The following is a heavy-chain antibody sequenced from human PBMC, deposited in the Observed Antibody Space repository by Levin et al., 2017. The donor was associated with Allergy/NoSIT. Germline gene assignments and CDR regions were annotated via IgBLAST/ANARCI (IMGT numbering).Heavy chain of an antibody. CDR2: IDWDDAK. V-gene: IGHV2-70*11. CDR3: ARTIVAAPVGGAIDY. D-gene: IGHD6-25*01. Sequence: SGPTLVKPTQTLTLTCTFSGFSLSTSGICVSWVRQPPGKALEWLARIDWDDAKYYSTSLKTRLTISKDTSRNQVVFTMTNMDPGDTGTYFCARTIVAAPVGGAIDYWGQGTLVTVSS. CDR1: GFSLSTSGIC. J-gene: IGHJ4*02.